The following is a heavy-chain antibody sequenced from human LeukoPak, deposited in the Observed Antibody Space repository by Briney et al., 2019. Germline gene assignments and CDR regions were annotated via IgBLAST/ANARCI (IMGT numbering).Heavy chain of an antibody. V-gene: IGHV4-30-4*01. CDR1: GGSISSGDYY. J-gene: IGHJ5*02. CDR2: IYYSGST. Sequence: SETLSLTCTVSGGSISSGDYYWGWIRQPPGRGLEWIGYIYYSGSTYYNPSLKSRVTISVDTSKNQFSLKLSSVTAADTAVYYCARERERRNDFWSGSHNWFDPWGQGTLVTVSS. D-gene: IGHD3-3*01. CDR3: ARERERRNDFWSGSHNWFDP.